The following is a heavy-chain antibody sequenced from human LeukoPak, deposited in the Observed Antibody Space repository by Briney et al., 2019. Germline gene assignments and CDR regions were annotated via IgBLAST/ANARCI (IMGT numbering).Heavy chain of an antibody. J-gene: IGHJ4*02. CDR2: ITSDGSST. CDR3: ARGARGYFDY. D-gene: IGHD3-10*01. V-gene: IGHV3-74*01. CDR1: GFTFSSYW. Sequence: GGSLRLSCAASGFTFSSYWMHWVRQAPGKGLVWVSRITSDGSSTSYAGSAKGRITISRDNAKNTLYLQMNSLRAEDTAVYYCARGARGYFDYWGQGTLVTVSS.